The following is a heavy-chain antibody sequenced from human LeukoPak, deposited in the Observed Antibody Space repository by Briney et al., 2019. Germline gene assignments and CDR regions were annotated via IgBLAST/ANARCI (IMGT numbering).Heavy chain of an antibody. J-gene: IGHJ4*02. CDR3: ARDPYYYDSSGSYYFDY. D-gene: IGHD3-22*01. CDR1: GGSISSSNW. Sequence: PSETLSLTCAVSGGSISSSNWWSWVRQPPGKGLEWIGEIYHSGSTNYNPSLKSRVTISVDKSKNQFSLKLSSVTAADTAVYYCARDPYYYDSSGSYYFDYWGQGTLVTVSS. CDR2: IYHSGST. V-gene: IGHV4-4*02.